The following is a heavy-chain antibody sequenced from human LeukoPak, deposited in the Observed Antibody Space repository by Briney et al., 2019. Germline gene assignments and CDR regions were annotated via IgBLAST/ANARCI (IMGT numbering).Heavy chain of an antibody. Sequence: SVKVSCRASGGTFSSYTISWVRQAPGQGLEWMGRIIPILGIANYAQKFQGRVTITADKSTSTAYMELSSLRSEDTAVYYCAREGRSGIIWFDPWGQGTLVTVSS. CDR2: IIPILGIA. CDR1: GGTFSSYT. J-gene: IGHJ5*02. CDR3: AREGRSGIIWFDP. V-gene: IGHV1-69*04. D-gene: IGHD3-16*01.